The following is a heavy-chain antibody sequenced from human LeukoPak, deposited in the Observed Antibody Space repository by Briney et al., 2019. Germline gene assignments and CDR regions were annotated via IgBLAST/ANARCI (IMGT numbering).Heavy chain of an antibody. Sequence: PSETLSLTCTVSGGSISSGSYYWSWIRQPAGKGLEWIGSIYYSGSTYYNPSLKSRITISVDTSKNQFSLKVNSMTAADTAVYSGASHMIMGPPVVLGAYFASWGQGALSPSPQ. CDR2: IYYSGST. CDR1: GGSISSGSYY. V-gene: IGHV4-39*01. D-gene: IGHD2-8*02. J-gene: IGHJ4*02. CDR3: ASHMIMGPPVVLGAYFAS.